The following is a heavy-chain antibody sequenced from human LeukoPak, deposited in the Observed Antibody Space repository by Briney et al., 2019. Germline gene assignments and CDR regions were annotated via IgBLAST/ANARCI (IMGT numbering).Heavy chain of an antibody. D-gene: IGHD3-10*01. CDR1: GYTFTGYY. V-gene: IGHV1-2*02. J-gene: IGHJ4*02. Sequence: GASVKVSCKASGYTFTGYYMHWVRQAPGQGLEWIGWIDPNSGGTNYAQKFQGRVTMTRDTSISTAYMVLNRLRSDDTAVYYCAREYYYGSGNYYNRIDYWGQGTLVTVSS. CDR2: IDPNSGGT. CDR3: AREYYYGSGNYYNRIDY.